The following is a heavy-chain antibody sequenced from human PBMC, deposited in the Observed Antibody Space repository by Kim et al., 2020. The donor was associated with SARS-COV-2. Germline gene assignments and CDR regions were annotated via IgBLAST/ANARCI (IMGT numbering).Heavy chain of an antibody. CDR2: TSYDEKSK. J-gene: IGHJ3*01. Sequence: WGSLRLSCAASGFNFSSHVMHWVRQAPGKGLEWVAVTSYDEKSKYYADSVKGRFTISRDNSKNVLYLQMNSARGEDTAVYYCAKESDAFDLWGQGTMVTISS. CDR1: GFNFSSHV. V-gene: IGHV3-30*18. CDR3: AKESDAFDL.